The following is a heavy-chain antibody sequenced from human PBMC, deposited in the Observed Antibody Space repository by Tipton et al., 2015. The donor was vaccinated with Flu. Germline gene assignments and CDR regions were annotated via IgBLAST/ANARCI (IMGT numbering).Heavy chain of an antibody. V-gene: IGHV4-59*11. CDR3: ARQFCSSVTCYGDDAFDV. Sequence: TLSLTCSVSGGSIRSHYWSWIRQPPGKGLEWIGYISHSGTTSYNPFLKSRLTLSLDTSKNQFSLGLSSVTAADTALYFCARQFCSSVTCYGDDAFDVWGQGKKVIVSS. CDR2: ISHSGTT. CDR1: GGSIRSHY. D-gene: IGHD2-2*01. J-gene: IGHJ3*01.